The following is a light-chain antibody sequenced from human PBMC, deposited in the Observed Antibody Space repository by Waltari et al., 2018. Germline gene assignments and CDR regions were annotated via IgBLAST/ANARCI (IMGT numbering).Light chain of an antibody. CDR2: QDN. CDR1: KLGDKY. CDR3: QAWDNSVGV. Sequence: SYELTQPPSVSVSPGQTATITCSGDKLGDKYTSWYPQRPGQSPVMVIYQDNERPSGIPDRFSGSNSGNTATLTISETQAMDEADYFCQAWDNSVGVFGGGTKLTVL. V-gene: IGLV3-1*01. J-gene: IGLJ3*02.